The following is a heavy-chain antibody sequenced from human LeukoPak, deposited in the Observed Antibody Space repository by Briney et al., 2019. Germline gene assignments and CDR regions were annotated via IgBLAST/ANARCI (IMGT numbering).Heavy chain of an antibody. CDR3: ARDEGAPGPIVVVPANWFDP. CDR1: GGSISSYY. V-gene: IGHV4-59*12. J-gene: IGHJ5*02. Sequence: SETLSLTCTVSGGSISSYYWSWIRQPPGKGLEWIGSIYYSGSTYYNPSLKSRVTISVDTSKNQFSLKLSSVTAADTAVYYCARDEGAPGPIVVVPANWFDPWGQGTLVTVSS. CDR2: IYYSGST. D-gene: IGHD2-2*01.